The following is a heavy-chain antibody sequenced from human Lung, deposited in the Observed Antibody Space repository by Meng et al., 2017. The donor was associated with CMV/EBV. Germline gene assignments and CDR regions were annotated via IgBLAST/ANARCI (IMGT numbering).Heavy chain of an antibody. V-gene: IGHV1-2*06. CDR3: VRANLGSADY. D-gene: IGHD7-27*01. Sequence: VQQGESGAEVKKPGASVQGSFKASGYTFTGYYIHWLRQAPGRGLEWVGRITPSSGGTTYAQKFQGRVTMTRDTSISTAYMELSSLRSDDAAIYYCVRANLGSADYWGQGTLVTVSS. CDR1: GYTFTGYY. J-gene: IGHJ4*02. CDR2: ITPSSGGT.